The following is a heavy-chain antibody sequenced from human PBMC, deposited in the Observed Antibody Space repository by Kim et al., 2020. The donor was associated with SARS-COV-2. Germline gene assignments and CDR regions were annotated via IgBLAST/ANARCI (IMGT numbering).Heavy chain of an antibody. D-gene: IGHD6-13*01. CDR3: ARQVQQMPLFPYCYNAAMDV. CDR1: GGSISSYY. J-gene: IGHJ6*02. Sequence: SETLSLTCTVSGGSISSYYWSWIRQPPGKGLEWIGYIYYSGSTNYNPSLKSRVTISVDTSKNQCSLKLSSVTAADTAVYYCARQVQQMPLFPYCYNAAMDVWGQGTTVTVSS. V-gene: IGHV4-59*08. CDR2: IYYSGST.